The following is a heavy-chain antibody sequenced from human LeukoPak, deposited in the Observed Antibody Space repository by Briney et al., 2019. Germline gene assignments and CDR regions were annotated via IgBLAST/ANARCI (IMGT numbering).Heavy chain of an antibody. V-gene: IGHV3-33*01. CDR1: GFTFSLSA. CDR3: ARQEARNWFDP. Sequence: GRSLRLSCAASGFTFSLSAMHWVRQAPGKGLEWVAFIWYDGSNKYYADSVKGRFTISRDNSKNTLFLQMNSLRAEDTAVYYCARQEARNWFDPWGQGTLVTASS. J-gene: IGHJ5*02. CDR2: IWYDGSNK.